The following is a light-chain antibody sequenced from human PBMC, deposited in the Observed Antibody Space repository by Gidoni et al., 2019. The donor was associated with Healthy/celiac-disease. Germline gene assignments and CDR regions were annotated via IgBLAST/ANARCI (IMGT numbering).Light chain of an antibody. V-gene: IGLV1-44*01. Sequence: QSVLTQPPSASGTPGQRVTISCSGSSSNIGSNTVNWYQQRPGTAPKLLISSNNQRPSGVPDRFPGSKSGTSASLAISGLQSEDEADYYCSAWDDSLNGLYVFGTGTKVTVL. CDR3: SAWDDSLNGLYV. J-gene: IGLJ1*01. CDR1: SSNIGSNT. CDR2: SNN.